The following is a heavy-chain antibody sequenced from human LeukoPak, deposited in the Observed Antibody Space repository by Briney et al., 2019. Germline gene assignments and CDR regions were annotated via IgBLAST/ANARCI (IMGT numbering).Heavy chain of an antibody. Sequence: GGSLRLSCAASGFTVSSNYMSWVRQAPGKGLEWVSVIYSGGSTYYADSVKGRFTISRDNSKNTLYLQMNSLRAEDTAVYYCARYSSGNFDYWGREPWSPSPQ. CDR3: ARYSSGNFDY. J-gene: IGHJ4*02. V-gene: IGHV3-53*01. CDR2: IYSGGST. CDR1: GFTVSSNY. D-gene: IGHD3-22*01.